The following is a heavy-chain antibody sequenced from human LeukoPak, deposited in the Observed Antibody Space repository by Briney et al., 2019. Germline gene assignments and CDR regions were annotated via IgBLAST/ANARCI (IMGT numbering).Heavy chain of an antibody. CDR3: ARDRLWREIYYFDY. CDR2: IKQDGSEK. J-gene: IGHJ4*02. CDR1: GFTFSSYW. D-gene: IGHD2-15*01. V-gene: IGHV3-7*01. Sequence: GGSLRLSCAASGFTFSSYWMSWVRQAPGKGLEWVANIKQDGSEKYYVDSVKGRFTISRDNAKNSLYLQMNSLRAEDTAVYYCARDRLWREIYYFDYWGQGTLVTVSS.